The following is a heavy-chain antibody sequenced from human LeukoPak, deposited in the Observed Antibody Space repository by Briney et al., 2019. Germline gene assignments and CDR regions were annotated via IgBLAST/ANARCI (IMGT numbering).Heavy chain of an antibody. CDR2: IYYSGST. CDR3: ARASIVVVPAAIFGFDP. D-gene: IGHD2-2*02. V-gene: IGHV4-59*11. J-gene: IGHJ5*02. CDR1: GGSISSHY. Sequence: SGTLSLTCTVSGGSISSHYWSWIRQPPGKGLEWIGYIYYSGSTNYNPSLKSRVTISVDTSKNQFSLKLSSVTAADTAVYYCARASIVVVPAAIFGFDPWGQGTLVTVSS.